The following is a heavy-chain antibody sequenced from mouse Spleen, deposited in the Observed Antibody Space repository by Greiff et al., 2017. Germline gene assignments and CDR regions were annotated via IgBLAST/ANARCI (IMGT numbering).Heavy chain of an antibody. Sequence: VQLQQSGPELVKPGASMKISCKASGYSFRSYYIHWVKQRPGQGLEWIGWIYPGTGNTKYNEKFKGKATLTADTSSSTAYIQLSSLTSEDSAVYYCARATTVVDYYAMDYWGQGTSVTVSS. V-gene: IGHV1-66*01. CDR3: ARATTVVDYYAMDY. CDR2: IYPGTGNT. D-gene: IGHD1-1*01. CDR1: GYSFRSYY. J-gene: IGHJ4*01.